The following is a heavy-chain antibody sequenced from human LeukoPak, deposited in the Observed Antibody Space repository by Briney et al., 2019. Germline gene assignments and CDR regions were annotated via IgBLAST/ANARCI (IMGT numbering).Heavy chain of an antibody. Sequence: GFLRLSCAASGFTFSNYGMHWVRQAPGKGLEWVAIIWHDGSDKYYADSVKGRFTISRDNSKNTLYLQMNNLRAEDTAVYFCTRQSENFSLDYWGQGTLVTVSS. D-gene: IGHD3-3*01. CDR2: IWHDGSDK. CDR3: TRQSENFSLDY. CDR1: GFTFSNYG. V-gene: IGHV3-33*01. J-gene: IGHJ4*02.